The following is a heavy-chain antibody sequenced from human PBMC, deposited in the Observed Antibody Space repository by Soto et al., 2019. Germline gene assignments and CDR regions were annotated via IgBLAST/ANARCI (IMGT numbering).Heavy chain of an antibody. CDR3: ARDFVVVAAAGRGSYYYYGMDV. D-gene: IGHD6-13*01. J-gene: IGHJ6*02. V-gene: IGHV3-53*01. Sequence: EVQLVESGGGLIQPGGSLRLSCAASGFTVSSNYMSWVRQAPGKGLEWVSVIYSGGSTYYADSVKGRFTISRDNSKNTLYLQMNSLRAEDTAVYYCARDFVVVAAAGRGSYYYYGMDVWGQGITVTVSS. CDR1: GFTVSSNY. CDR2: IYSGGST.